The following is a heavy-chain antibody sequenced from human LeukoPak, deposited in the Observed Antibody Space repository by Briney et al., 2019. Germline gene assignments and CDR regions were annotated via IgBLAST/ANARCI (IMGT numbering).Heavy chain of an antibody. CDR2: ISGSGGTT. Sequence: GGSLRLSCAASGFTFSNYYMSWVRQAPGKGLEWVSAISGSGGTTYYADSVKGRFTISRDNSKNTLYLQMNSLRAEDTAVYYCAKDRRSHGRGVDYWGQGTLVTVSS. CDR3: AKDRRSHGRGVDY. J-gene: IGHJ4*02. D-gene: IGHD3-10*01. V-gene: IGHV3-23*01. CDR1: GFTFSNYY.